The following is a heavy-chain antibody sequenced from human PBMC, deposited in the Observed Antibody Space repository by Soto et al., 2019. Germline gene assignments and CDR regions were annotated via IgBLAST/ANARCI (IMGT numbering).Heavy chain of an antibody. J-gene: IGHJ5*02. CDR3: ARGRGYSGQRRGWFDP. D-gene: IGHD5-12*01. CDR2: IYYSGRT. V-gene: IGHV4-59*01. Sequence: QVQLQESGPGLVKPSETLSLTCTVSGGSISTYYWNWVRQPHGKGLEWIGDIYYSGRTSYNPSLKSRVTISVDMSKNQFSLNLTSVTAADTAVYYCARGRGYSGQRRGWFDPWGQGTRVTVSS. CDR1: GGSISTYY.